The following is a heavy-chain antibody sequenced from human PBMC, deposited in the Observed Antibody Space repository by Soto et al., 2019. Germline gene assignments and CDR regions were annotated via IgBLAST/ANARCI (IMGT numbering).Heavy chain of an antibody. CDR1: GDSVSSNSAA. V-gene: IGHV6-1*01. CDR2: TYYRSKWYN. Sequence: PSQTLSLTCAISGDSVSSNSAAWNWIRQSPSRGLEWLGRTYYRSKWYNDYAVSVKSRITINPDTSKNQFSLQLNSVTPEDTAVYYCAREYCSSTSCHYNWFDPWGQGTPVTVSS. J-gene: IGHJ5*02. CDR3: AREYCSSTSCHYNWFDP. D-gene: IGHD2-2*01.